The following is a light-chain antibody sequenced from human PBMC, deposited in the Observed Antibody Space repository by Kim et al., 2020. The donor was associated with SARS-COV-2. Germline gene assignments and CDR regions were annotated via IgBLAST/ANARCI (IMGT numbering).Light chain of an antibody. CDR2: LNSDGSH. Sequence: QPVLTQSPSVSASLGVSVKLTCTLSSGHSSYAIAWHQQQPEKGPRYLMKLNSDGSHSKGDGIPDRFSGSSSGAEHYLTISSLQSEDEADYYCQTWGTGIQVFGGGTKLTVL. CDR3: QTWGTGIQV. V-gene: IGLV4-69*01. CDR1: SGHSSYA. J-gene: IGLJ3*02.